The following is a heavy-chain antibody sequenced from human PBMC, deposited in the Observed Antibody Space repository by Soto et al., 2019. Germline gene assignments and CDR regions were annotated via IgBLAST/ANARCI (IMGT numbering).Heavy chain of an antibody. CDR2: IWYDGSNK. D-gene: IGHD6-19*01. J-gene: IGHJ4*02. CDR3: ARDPHTWLGHFDY. Sequence: QVQLVESGGGVVQPGRSLRLSCAASGFTFSSYGIHWVRQAPGKGLEWVAVIWYDGSNKYYADSVKGRFTISRDNSKNTLYLQMNSLRAEDTAVYYCARDPHTWLGHFDYWGQGTLVTVSS. V-gene: IGHV3-33*01. CDR1: GFTFSSYG.